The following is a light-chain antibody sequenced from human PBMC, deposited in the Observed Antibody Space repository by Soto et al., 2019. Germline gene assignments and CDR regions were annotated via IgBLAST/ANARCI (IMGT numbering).Light chain of an antibody. CDR1: QNIHSW. Sequence: DIQMTQSPSALSASVGDRVTITCRASQNIHSWLAWYQQKPGKVPKLLIYDASSVKSGVPSRFSGSRSGTEFTLTINSLQPDDFATYYCQQYSSFWTFGQGTKVEI. CDR3: QQYSSFWT. V-gene: IGKV1-5*01. J-gene: IGKJ1*01. CDR2: DAS.